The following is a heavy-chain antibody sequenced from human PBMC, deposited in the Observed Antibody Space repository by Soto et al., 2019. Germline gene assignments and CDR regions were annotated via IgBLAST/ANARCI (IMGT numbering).Heavy chain of an antibody. CDR2: IYYSGST. V-gene: IGHV4-59*01. Sequence: SETLSLTCTVSGGSISSYYWSWIRQPPGKGLEWIAYIYYSGSTNYNPSLKSRVTISVDTSKNQFSLKLSSVTAADTAVYYCARDVDDILTGYNYGMDVWGQGTTVTVSS. CDR1: GGSISSYY. J-gene: IGHJ6*02. D-gene: IGHD3-9*01. CDR3: ARDVDDILTGYNYGMDV.